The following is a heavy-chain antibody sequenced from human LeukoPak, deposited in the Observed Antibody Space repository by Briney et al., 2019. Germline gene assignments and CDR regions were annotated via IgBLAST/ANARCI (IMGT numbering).Heavy chain of an antibody. Sequence: GGSLRLSCIASGFSFSTYSMTCVRQTPGRGLEWLSSIFSTSTYIYYADSVKGRFTISRHNAKNSLYLQMTSLRAEDTAVYYCTRVYTPLCITTPCTDYWGQGTLVTVSP. V-gene: IGHV3-21*01. CDR3: TRVYTPLCITTPCTDY. J-gene: IGHJ4*02. CDR1: GFSFSTYS. CDR2: IFSTSTYI. D-gene: IGHD3-10*01.